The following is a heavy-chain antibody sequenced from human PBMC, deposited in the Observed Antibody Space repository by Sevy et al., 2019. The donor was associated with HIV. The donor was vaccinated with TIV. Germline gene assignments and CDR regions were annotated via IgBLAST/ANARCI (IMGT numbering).Heavy chain of an antibody. CDR2: IRGAGSIT. D-gene: IGHD3-22*01. CDR1: GFTFNSYA. Sequence: GGSLRLSCAASGFTFNSYAMNWVRQAPGKGLEWLSAIRGAGSITFYADSVKGRFTISRDNSRNTLYLQMNSLRAEDTAIYYCARNFVPVTTSYFGPLDYWGRGTLVTVSS. CDR3: ARNFVPVTTSYFGPLDY. V-gene: IGHV3-23*01. J-gene: IGHJ4*02.